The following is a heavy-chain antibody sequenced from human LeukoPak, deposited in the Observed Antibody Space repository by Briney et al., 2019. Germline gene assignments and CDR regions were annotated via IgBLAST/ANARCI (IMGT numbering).Heavy chain of an antibody. V-gene: IGHV3-30*02. CDR1: DFTFSTYG. Sequence: GGSLRLSCAASDFTFSTYGMHWVRQAPGKGLEWVSFIRCDGNNKYYADSVKGRFTISRDNSKNTLYLQMNSLRAEDTAVYYCAREDEQQLVNDYWGQGTLITVSS. J-gene: IGHJ4*02. CDR2: IRCDGNNK. D-gene: IGHD6-13*01. CDR3: AREDEQQLVNDY.